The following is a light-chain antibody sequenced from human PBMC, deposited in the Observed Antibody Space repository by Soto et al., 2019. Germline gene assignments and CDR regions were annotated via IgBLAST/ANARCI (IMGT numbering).Light chain of an antibody. V-gene: IGKV3-20*01. J-gene: IGKJ3*01. Sequence: IVLTQSPGTLSLSPGERATLSCRASRSVNSNYLAWYQQKPGQAPRLLIYGASNRAPGIPDRFPGSGSGTDSNLILNSLEPEDFAVYYCQQYDASPPVTFGPGTRVETK. CDR2: GAS. CDR3: QQYDASPPVT. CDR1: RSVNSNY.